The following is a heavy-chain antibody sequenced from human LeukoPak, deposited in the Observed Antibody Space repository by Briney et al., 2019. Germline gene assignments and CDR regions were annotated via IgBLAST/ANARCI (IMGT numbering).Heavy chain of an antibody. CDR3: ARVDTAMVMDFDY. V-gene: IGHV1-2*06. Sequence: ASVKVSCRASGYTFTGYYMHWVRQAPGQGLEWMGRINPNSGGTNYAQKFQGRVTMTRDTSISTAYMELSTLRSDDTAVYYCARVDTAMVMDFDYWGQGTLVTVSS. J-gene: IGHJ4*02. D-gene: IGHD5-18*01. CDR1: GYTFTGYY. CDR2: INPNSGGT.